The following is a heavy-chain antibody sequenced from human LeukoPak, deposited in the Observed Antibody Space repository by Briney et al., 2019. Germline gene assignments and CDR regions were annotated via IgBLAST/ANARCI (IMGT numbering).Heavy chain of an antibody. J-gene: IGHJ5*02. CDR1: GYTFTSYD. Sequence: ASVKVSCKASGYTFTSYDINWVRQATGQGLEWMGWMNPNSGNTGYAQKFRGRVTMTRNTSISTAYMELSSLRSEDTAVYYCARGASMVRGVIIHRWFDPWGQGTLVTVSS. V-gene: IGHV1-8*01. CDR2: MNPNSGNT. CDR3: ARGASMVRGVIIHRWFDP. D-gene: IGHD3-10*01.